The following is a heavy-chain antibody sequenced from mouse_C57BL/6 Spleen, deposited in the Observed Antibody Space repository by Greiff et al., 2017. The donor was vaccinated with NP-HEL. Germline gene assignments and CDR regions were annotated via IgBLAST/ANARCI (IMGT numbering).Heavy chain of an antibody. CDR2: INPNNGGT. CDR3: ARSFNYYGSSYGFAY. D-gene: IGHD1-1*01. Sequence: EVQLQQSGPELVKPGASVKISCKASGYTFTDYYMNWVKQSHGKSLEWIGDINPNNGGTSYNQKFKGKATLTVDKSSSTAYMELRSLTSEDSAVYYCARSFNYYGSSYGFAYWGQGTLVTVSA. CDR1: GYTFTDYY. J-gene: IGHJ3*01. V-gene: IGHV1-26*01.